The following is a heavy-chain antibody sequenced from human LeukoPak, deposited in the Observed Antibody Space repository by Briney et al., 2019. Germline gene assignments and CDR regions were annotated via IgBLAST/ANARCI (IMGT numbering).Heavy chain of an antibody. J-gene: IGHJ4*02. V-gene: IGHV3-64*01. D-gene: IGHD6-19*01. CDR2: ISSNGGST. Sequence: GGSLRLSCAASGFTFSSYAMHWVRQAPGKGLEYVSAISSNGGSTYYANSVKGRSTISRDNSKNTLYLQMGSLRAEDMAVYYCASISSGWYRWGQGTLVTVSS. CDR3: ASISSGWYR. CDR1: GFTFSSYA.